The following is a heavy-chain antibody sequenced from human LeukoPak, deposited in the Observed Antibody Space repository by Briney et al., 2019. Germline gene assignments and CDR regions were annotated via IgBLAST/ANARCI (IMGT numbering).Heavy chain of an antibody. D-gene: IGHD6-19*01. CDR1: GFDFSSYS. J-gene: IGHJ6*03. CDR3: ATDLYSSKYYYYYMDV. CDR2: IYSGGST. V-gene: IGHV3-66*01. Sequence: GGSLRLSCAASGFDFSSYSMNWVRQAPGKGLEWVSVIYSGGSTYYADSVKGRFTISRDNSKNTLYLQMNSLRAEDTAVYYCATDLYSSKYYYYYMDVWGKGTTVTVSS.